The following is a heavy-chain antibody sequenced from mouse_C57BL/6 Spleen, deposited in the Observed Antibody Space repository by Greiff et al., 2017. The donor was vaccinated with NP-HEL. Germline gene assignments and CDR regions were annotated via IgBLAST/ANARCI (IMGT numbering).Heavy chain of an antibody. CDR1: GYAFSSSW. CDR2: IYPGDGDT. CDR3: ARLGTTVVAYYYAMDY. J-gene: IGHJ4*01. D-gene: IGHD1-1*01. Sequence: VKLMESGPELVKPGASVKISCKASGYAFSSSWMNWVKQRPGKGLEWIGRIYPGDGDTNYNGKFKGKATLTADKSSSTAYMQLSSLTSEDSAVYFCARLGTTVVAYYYAMDYWGQGTSVTVSS. V-gene: IGHV1-82*01.